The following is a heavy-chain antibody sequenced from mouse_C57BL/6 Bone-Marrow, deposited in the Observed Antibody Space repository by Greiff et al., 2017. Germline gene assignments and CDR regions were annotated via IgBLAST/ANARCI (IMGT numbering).Heavy chain of an antibody. CDR2: IDPSDSYT. Sequence: VQLQQPGAELVRPGTSVKLSCKASGYTFTSYWMHWVKQRPGQGLEWIGVIDPSDSYTNYNQKFKGKATLTVDTSSSTAYMQLSSLTSEDSAVYYCARRVYFDVWGTGTTVTGSS. V-gene: IGHV1-59*01. CDR3: ARRVYFDV. CDR1: GYTFTSYW. J-gene: IGHJ1*03.